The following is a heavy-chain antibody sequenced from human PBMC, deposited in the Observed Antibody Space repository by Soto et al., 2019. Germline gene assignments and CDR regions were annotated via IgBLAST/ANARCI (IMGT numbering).Heavy chain of an antibody. D-gene: IGHD3-10*01. J-gene: IGHJ6*02. Sequence: GESLKISCKGSGYSFTSYWIGWVRQMPGKGLEWMGIIYPGDSDTRYSPSFQGQVTISADKSISTAYLQWSSLKASDTAMYYCARLQYGSGSYGDYYYGMDVWGQGTTVTVSS. CDR2: IYPGDSDT. V-gene: IGHV5-51*01. CDR3: ARLQYGSGSYGDYYYGMDV. CDR1: GYSFTSYW.